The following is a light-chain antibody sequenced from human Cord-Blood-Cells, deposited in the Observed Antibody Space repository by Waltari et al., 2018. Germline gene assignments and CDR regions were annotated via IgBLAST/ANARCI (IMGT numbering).Light chain of an antibody. CDR2: EVS. V-gene: IGLV2-23*02. CDR1: SSGVGSYNL. J-gene: IGLJ2*01. Sequence: QSALTQPASVSGSPGQSITISCTGTSSGVGSYNLVSWYQQHPGKAPKLMISEVSKRPSGVSNRFSGSKSGNTASLTISGLQAEDEADYYCCSYAGSSTFVVFGGGTKLTVL. CDR3: CSYAGSSTFVV.